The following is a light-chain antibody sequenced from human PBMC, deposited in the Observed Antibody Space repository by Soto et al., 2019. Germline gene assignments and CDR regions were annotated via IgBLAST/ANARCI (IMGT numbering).Light chain of an antibody. Sequence: QSALTQPASVSGSPGQSITISCTGISSDIGAYKYVSWYQHHPGKAPKLVISEVSNRPSGVSTRFSGSKSGNTASLTISGLQAEDEAQYYCSSYTSSTTLVIFGGGTKVTVL. V-gene: IGLV2-14*01. J-gene: IGLJ2*01. CDR3: SSYTSSTTLVI. CDR1: SSDIGAYKY. CDR2: EVS.